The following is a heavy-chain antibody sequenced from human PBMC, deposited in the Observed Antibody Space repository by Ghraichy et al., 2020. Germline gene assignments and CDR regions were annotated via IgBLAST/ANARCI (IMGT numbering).Heavy chain of an antibody. J-gene: IGHJ3*02. CDR2: IYYSGST. CDR1: GGSISSSSYY. D-gene: IGHD6-6*01. Sequence: SETLSLTCTVSGGSISSSSYYWGWIRQPPGKGLEWIGSIYYSGSTYYNPSLKSRVTISVDTSKNQFSLKLSSVTAADTAVYYCAAPTPYSSSFYDAFDIWGQGTMVTVSS. V-gene: IGHV4-39*01. CDR3: AAPTPYSSSFYDAFDI.